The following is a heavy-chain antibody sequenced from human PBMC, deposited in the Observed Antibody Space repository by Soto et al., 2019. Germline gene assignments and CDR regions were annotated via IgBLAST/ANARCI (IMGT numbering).Heavy chain of an antibody. D-gene: IGHD3-22*01. CDR3: AKETYYYDSSRFFGYFDY. CDR1: GFTFSSFA. Sequence: PRGGLRRSCAASGFTFSSFAMSWVRQAPGKGLEWVSAISGSGGSTYYADSVKGRFTISRENSKNTLYLQMNSLRAEDTAGYYYAKETYYYDSSRFFGYFDYWGHETLVIVS. V-gene: IGHV3-23*01. CDR2: ISGSGGST. J-gene: IGHJ4*01.